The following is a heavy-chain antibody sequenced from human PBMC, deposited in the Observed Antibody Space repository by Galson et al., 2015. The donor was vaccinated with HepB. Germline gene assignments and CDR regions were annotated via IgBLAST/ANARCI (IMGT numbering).Heavy chain of an antibody. Sequence: SVKVSCKASGYTFTSYYMHWVRQAPGQGLGWMGIINPSGGSTSYAQKFQGRVTMTRDTSTSTVYMELSSLRSEDTAVYYCARGRLSYDSSGHDAFDIWGQGTMVTVSS. V-gene: IGHV1-46*01. CDR1: GYTFTSYY. D-gene: IGHD3-22*01. J-gene: IGHJ3*02. CDR3: ARGRLSYDSSGHDAFDI. CDR2: INPSGGST.